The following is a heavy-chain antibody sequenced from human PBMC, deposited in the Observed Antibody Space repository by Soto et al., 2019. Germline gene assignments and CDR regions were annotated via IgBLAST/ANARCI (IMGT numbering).Heavy chain of an antibody. CDR3: VKDGLTSIFGQVYDGLVI. D-gene: IGHD3-3*01. Sequence: EVQLVESGGDLVQPGRSMRLSCAASGFTFDDYPMHWVRQAPGKGLEWVSGISWNSGILGYADSVRGRFSISRDNAKKSLYLQMNGLRPEDTALYFCVKDGLTSIFGQVYDGLVIWGRGTMVTVSS. CDR1: GFTFDDYP. V-gene: IGHV3-9*01. CDR2: ISWNSGIL. J-gene: IGHJ3*02.